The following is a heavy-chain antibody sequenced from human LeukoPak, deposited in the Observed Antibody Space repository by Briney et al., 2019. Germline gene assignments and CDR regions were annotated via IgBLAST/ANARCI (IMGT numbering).Heavy chain of an antibody. Sequence: PGGSLRLSCAASGFTASTNHLSWVRQAPGKGLEWVSAISGSGGSTYYADSVKGRFTISRDNSKNTLYLQMNSLRAEDTAVYYCAKDKGWGYSTYDYYGMDVWGQGTTATVSS. CDR1: GFTASTNH. CDR2: ISGSGGST. CDR3: AKDKGWGYSTYDYYGMDV. J-gene: IGHJ6*02. V-gene: IGHV3-23*01. D-gene: IGHD1-26*01.